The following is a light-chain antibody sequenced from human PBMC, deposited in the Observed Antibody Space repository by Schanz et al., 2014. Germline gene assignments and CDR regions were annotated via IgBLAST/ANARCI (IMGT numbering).Light chain of an antibody. Sequence: QSALTQPASVSGSPGQSITISCTGTSSDVGGYNYVSWYQQHPGKAPKLMIYDVNNRPSGVSNRFSGSKSGNTASLTISGLQAEDEADYYCSLYTSTRIPFGTGTKLTVL. CDR3: SLYTSTRIP. CDR2: DVN. V-gene: IGLV2-14*01. J-gene: IGLJ1*01. CDR1: SSDVGGYNY.